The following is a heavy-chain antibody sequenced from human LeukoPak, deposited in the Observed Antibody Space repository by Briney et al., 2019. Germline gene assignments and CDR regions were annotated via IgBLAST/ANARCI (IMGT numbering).Heavy chain of an antibody. CDR1: GFTFSSYA. CDR2: ISGSGGST. D-gene: IGHD6-13*01. Sequence: PGGSLRLSCAASGFTFSSYAMSWVRQAPGKGLEWVSAISGSGGSTYYADSVKGRFTISRDNSKNTLYLQMNSLRAEDTAVYYCERGVAAAGAYFDYWGQGTLVTVSS. V-gene: IGHV3-23*01. J-gene: IGHJ4*02. CDR3: ERGVAAAGAYFDY.